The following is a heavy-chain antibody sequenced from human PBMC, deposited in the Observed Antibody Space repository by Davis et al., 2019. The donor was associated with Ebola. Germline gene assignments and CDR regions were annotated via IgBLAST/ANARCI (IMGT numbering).Heavy chain of an antibody. Sequence: GGSLRLSCAASGFTFSSYAMSWVRQGPGKGLEWVSGISGSGGSTDYADSVKGRFTISRDNSKNTLYLQMNSVRVEDAAMYYCAKDGLLDYGGNSYLDSWGQGTLVTVSS. CDR3: AKDGLLDYGGNSYLDS. CDR2: ISGSGGST. J-gene: IGHJ4*02. CDR1: GFTFSSYA. V-gene: IGHV3-23*01. D-gene: IGHD4-23*01.